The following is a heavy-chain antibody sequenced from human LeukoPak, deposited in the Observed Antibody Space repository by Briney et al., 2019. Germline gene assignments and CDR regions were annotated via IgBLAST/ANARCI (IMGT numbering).Heavy chain of an antibody. D-gene: IGHD2-2*01. CDR2: INAGNGNT. CDR1: GYTFTSYA. Sequence: ASVKVSCKASGYTFTSYAMHWVRQAPGQRLEWMGWINAGNGNTKYSQKFQGRVTITRDTSASTAYTELSSLRSEDTAVYYCARDGPSIGIVVPAPHNWFDPWGQGTLVTVSS. CDR3: ARDGPSIGIVVPAPHNWFDP. J-gene: IGHJ5*02. V-gene: IGHV1-3*01.